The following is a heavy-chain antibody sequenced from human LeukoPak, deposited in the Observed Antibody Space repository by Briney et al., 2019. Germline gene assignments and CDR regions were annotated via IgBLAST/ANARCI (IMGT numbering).Heavy chain of an antibody. CDR3: AREGEYSSGWFGTDNY. V-gene: IGHV3-7*01. D-gene: IGHD6-19*01. J-gene: IGHJ4*02. CDR2: IKQDGSQK. Sequence: PGGSLRLSCAASGFTFSRYWMSWVRQAPGKGLEWVANIKQDGSQKYYVASVQGRFTISRDNAKNSLYLQMSSLRAEDTAVYYCAREGEYSSGWFGTDNYWGQGTLVIVSS. CDR1: GFTFSRYW.